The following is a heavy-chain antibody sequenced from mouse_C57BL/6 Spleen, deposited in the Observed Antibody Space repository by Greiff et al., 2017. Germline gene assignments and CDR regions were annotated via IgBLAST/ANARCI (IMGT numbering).Heavy chain of an antibody. CDR2: ISNLAYSI. D-gene: IGHD2-4*01. CDR3: ARHNDYDGYVDV. Sequence: VQLVESGGGLVQPGGSLKLSCAASGFTFSDYGMAWVRQAPRKGPEWVAFISNLAYSIYYADTVTGRFTISRENAKNTLYLEMSSLRSEDTAMYYCARHNDYDGYVDVWGTGTTVTVSS. V-gene: IGHV5-15*01. J-gene: IGHJ1*03. CDR1: GFTFSDYG.